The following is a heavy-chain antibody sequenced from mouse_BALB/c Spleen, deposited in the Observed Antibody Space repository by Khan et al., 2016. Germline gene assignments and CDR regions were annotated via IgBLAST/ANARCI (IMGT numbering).Heavy chain of an antibody. CDR2: IDPENGHT. Sequence: VRLQQSGAELVRPGALVKLSCKASGFNIKDYYLHWVKQRPEQGLEWVGWIDPENGHTIYDPKFQGKASMTADTSSNTAYLQLSSLTSDDTAVHYCAGEISYHTSRGFAYWGQGTLLIVSA. J-gene: IGHJ3*01. CDR3: AGEISYHTSRGFAY. D-gene: IGHD2-12*01. V-gene: IGHV14-1*02. CDR1: GFNIKDYY.